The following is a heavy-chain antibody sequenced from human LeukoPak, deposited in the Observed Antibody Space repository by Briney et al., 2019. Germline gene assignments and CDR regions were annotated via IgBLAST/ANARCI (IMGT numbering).Heavy chain of an antibody. CDR2: IYHSGST. V-gene: IGHV4-4*02. CDR3: AGMRITTPTVRTLDY. CDR1: GRSISSSNW. Sequence: SETLSLTCAVSGRSISSSNWWSWVRQPPGKGLECMGVIYHSGSTNYNPSLKSRVAISVDTSKNQFSLKLSSVTAADTAVYYCAGMRITTPTVRTLDYWGQGTLVTVSS. D-gene: IGHD1-14*01. J-gene: IGHJ4*02.